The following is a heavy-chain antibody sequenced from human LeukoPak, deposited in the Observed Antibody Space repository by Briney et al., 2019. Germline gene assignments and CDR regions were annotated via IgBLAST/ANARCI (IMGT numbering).Heavy chain of an antibody. CDR1: GGSISSYY. J-gene: IGHJ5*02. Sequence: SETLSLTCTVSGGSISSYYWSWIRQPPRKGLEWIGYIYYSGSTNYNPSLKSRVTISVDTPKNQFSLKLSSVTAADTAVYYCARATPEYSSFVWFDPWGQGTLVTVSS. V-gene: IGHV4-59*01. CDR3: ARATPEYSSFVWFDP. CDR2: IYYSGST. D-gene: IGHD6-6*01.